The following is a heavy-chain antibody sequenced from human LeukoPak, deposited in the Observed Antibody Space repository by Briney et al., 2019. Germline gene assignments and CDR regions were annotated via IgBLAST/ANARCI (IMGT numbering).Heavy chain of an antibody. CDR2: INPSGGST. D-gene: IGHD1-26*01. CDR3: ARDDLELSGRDDAFDI. J-gene: IGHJ3*02. V-gene: IGHV1-46*01. CDR1: GYTFTSYY. Sequence: GASVKVSCKASGYTFTSYYMHWVRQAPGQGLEWMGIINPSGGSTSYAQKFQGRVTMTRDMSTSTVYMELSSLRSEDTAVYYCARDDLELSGRDDAFDIWGQGTMVTVSS.